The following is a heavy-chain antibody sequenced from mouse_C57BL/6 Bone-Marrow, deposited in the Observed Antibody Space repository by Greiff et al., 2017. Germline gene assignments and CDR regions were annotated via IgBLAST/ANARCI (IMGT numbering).Heavy chain of an antibody. D-gene: IGHD2-13*01. CDR1: GYTFTGYW. J-gene: IGHJ3*01. V-gene: IGHV1-72*01. CDR3: ARGRLRFAY. CDR2: IDPNSGGT. Sequence: VQLQQPGAELVKPGASVKLSCKASGYTFTGYWMHWVKQRPGRSLEWIGRIDPNSGGTKYNEKFKSKATLTVDKPSSTAYMQLSSLTSADSAVYYCARGRLRFAYWGQGTLVTVSA.